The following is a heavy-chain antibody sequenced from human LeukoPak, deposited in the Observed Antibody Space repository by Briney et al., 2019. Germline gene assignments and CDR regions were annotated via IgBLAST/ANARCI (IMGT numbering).Heavy chain of an antibody. J-gene: IGHJ4*02. Sequence: PSETLSLTCTVSGGSISSRSYYWGWIRQPPGKGLEWIGSIYYSGSTYYNPSLKSRVTISVDTSKNQFSLKLSSVTAADTAVYYCARDPAVAGTVFWGQGTLVTVSS. CDR1: GGSISSRSYY. CDR2: IYYSGST. CDR3: ARDPAVAGTVF. D-gene: IGHD6-19*01. V-gene: IGHV4-39*07.